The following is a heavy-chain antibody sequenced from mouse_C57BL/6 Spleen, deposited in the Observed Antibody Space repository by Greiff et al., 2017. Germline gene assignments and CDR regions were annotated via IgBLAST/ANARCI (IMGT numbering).Heavy chain of an antibody. D-gene: IGHD2-3*01. CDR2: IDPSDSYT. J-gene: IGHJ2*01. Sequence: QVQLKQPGAELVKPGASVKLSCKASGYTFTSYWMQWVKQRPGQGLEWIGEIDPSDSYTNYNQKFKGKATLTVDTSSSTAYMQLSSLTSEDSAVYYCARGGGYDGYSYYFDYWGQGTTLTGSS. CDR1: GYTFTSYW. CDR3: ARGGGYDGYSYYFDY. V-gene: IGHV1-50*01.